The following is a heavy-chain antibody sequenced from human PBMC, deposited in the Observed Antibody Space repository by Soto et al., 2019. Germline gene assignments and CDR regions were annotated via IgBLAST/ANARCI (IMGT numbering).Heavy chain of an antibody. CDR1: VFSLSDDTIG. Sequence: QVTLKEAGTVLVKPTEHLTLTCSVSVFSLSDDTIGDNWVRQYPGKAPEWLVHIISNHGKSLRESLQSRITVYEDTYKSQVVLMMTNMDPEDAGTYYCARIVVPLTIPTFDYWGQGTLVTVSS. V-gene: IGHV2-26*01. D-gene: IGHD2-21*01. CDR3: ARIVVPLTIPTFDY. J-gene: IGHJ4*02. CDR2: IISNHGK.